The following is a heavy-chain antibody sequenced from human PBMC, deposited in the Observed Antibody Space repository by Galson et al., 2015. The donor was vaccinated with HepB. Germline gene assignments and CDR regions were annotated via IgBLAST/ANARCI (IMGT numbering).Heavy chain of an antibody. CDR1: GDSIRSSSYY. D-gene: IGHD2-8*01. V-gene: IGHV4-39*01. J-gene: IGHJ6*02. CDR2: IYYSGST. Sequence: ETLSLTCTVSGDSIRSSSYYWGWIRQPPGKGLEWIGAIYYSGSTYYNPSLKRRVTMSVDTSKNQISLKLSSVIAADTAVYYCASSRYCTTGVCYNVPGYYYYYGMNVWGQGTTVTVSS. CDR3: ASSRYCTTGVCYNVPGYYYYYGMNV.